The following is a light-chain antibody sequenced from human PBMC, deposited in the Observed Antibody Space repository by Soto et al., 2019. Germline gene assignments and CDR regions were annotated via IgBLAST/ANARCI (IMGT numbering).Light chain of an antibody. Sequence: EIVLTQSPGTLSLSPGERAPLSCRARQSVSSSYLAWYQQKPGQAPRLLIYGASSRATGIPARFSGSVSGTDFTLTISSLEPEDFAVYYCQQRSNWPPITFGQGTRLEIK. V-gene: IGKV3D-20*02. J-gene: IGKJ5*01. CDR1: QSVSSSY. CDR3: QQRSNWPPIT. CDR2: GAS.